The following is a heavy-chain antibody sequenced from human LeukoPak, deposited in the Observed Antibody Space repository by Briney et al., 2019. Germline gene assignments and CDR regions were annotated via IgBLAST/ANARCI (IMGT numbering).Heavy chain of an antibody. V-gene: IGHV3-48*03. CDR1: GFTFSSYE. CDR3: TREGGTMVRGVITGYYYYMDV. CDR2: ISSSGSTI. J-gene: IGHJ6*03. Sequence: PGGSLRLSCAASGFTFSSYEMNWVRQAPGKGLEWVSYISSSGSTIYYADSVKGRFTISRDNAKNSLYLQMNSLRAEDTAVYYCTREGGTMVRGVITGYYYYMDVWGKGTTVTVSS. D-gene: IGHD3-10*01.